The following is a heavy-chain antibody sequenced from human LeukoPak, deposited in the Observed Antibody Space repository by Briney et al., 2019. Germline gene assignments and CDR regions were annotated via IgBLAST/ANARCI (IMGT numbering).Heavy chain of an antibody. V-gene: IGHV1-18*01. Sequence: GASVKVSCKASGYTFNNHGISWVRQAPGQGLEWMGWISGYNGQTDYAQKFQGRVTLTTDTSTSTAYMEVRSQTSGDTAMYYCARDVRVSQFDYWGQGTLVTVSS. CDR3: ARDVRVSQFDY. CDR2: ISGYNGQT. J-gene: IGHJ4*02. CDR1: GYTFNNHG.